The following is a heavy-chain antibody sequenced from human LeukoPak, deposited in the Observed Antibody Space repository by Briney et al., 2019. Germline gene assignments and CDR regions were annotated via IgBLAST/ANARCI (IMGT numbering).Heavy chain of an antibody. D-gene: IGHD6-19*01. CDR3: AKAYHDSGCLIDY. CDR2: IRGNGAAT. Sequence: GGSLRLSCAASGITFSSHAMTWVRQAPGKGLEWVAAIRGNGAATDYADSVKGRFTISRDNSKSTLYLQMNSLRAEDTAVYYCAKAYHDSGCLIDYWGQGTLVTVSS. J-gene: IGHJ4*02. V-gene: IGHV3-23*01. CDR1: GITFSSHA.